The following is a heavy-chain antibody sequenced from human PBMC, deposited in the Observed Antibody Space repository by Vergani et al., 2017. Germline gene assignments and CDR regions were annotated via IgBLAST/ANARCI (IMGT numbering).Heavy chain of an antibody. V-gene: IGHV1-18*04. J-gene: IGHJ6*02. Sequence: QVQLVQSGAEVKKPGASVKVSCKASGYTFTSYGISWVRQAPGQGLEWMGWISAYNGNTNYAQKLQGRVTMTTDTSTSTAYMELRSLRSDDTAVYYCAREYSSSWYDPLLKYYYYYGMDVWGQGTTVTVSS. D-gene: IGHD6-13*01. CDR1: GYTFTSYG. CDR3: AREYSSSWYDPLLKYYYYYGMDV. CDR2: ISAYNGNT.